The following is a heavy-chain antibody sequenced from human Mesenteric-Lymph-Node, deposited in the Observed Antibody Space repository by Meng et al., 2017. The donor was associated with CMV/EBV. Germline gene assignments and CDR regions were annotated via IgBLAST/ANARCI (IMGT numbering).Heavy chain of an antibody. V-gene: IGHV4-39*07. CDR2: IHYSGST. Sequence: SETLSLTCTVSGGSISSNYNYWTWIRQPPGKGLEWIGSIHYSGSTDQNASLKSRVTISIDTSRNQFYMEVSSVTAADTAVYYCARDQKTMVSPAGLGYIRFDPWGQGTLVTVSS. CDR3: ARDQKTMVSPAGLGYIRFDP. CDR1: GGSISSNYNY. J-gene: IGHJ5*02. D-gene: IGHD5-18*01.